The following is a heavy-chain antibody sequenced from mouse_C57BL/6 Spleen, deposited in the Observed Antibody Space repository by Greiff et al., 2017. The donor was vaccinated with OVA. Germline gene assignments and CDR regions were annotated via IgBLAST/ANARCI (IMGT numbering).Heavy chain of an antibody. V-gene: IGHV1-22*01. CDR2: INPNNGGT. CDR1: GYTFTDYN. D-gene: IGHD1-1*01. CDR3: ARDGVVATNYFDY. Sequence: EVQLQQSGPELVKPGASVKMSCKASGYTFTDYNMHWVKQSHGKSLEWIGYINPNNGGTSYNQKFKGKATLTVNKSSSTAYMELRSLTSEDSAVYYCARDGVVATNYFDYWGQGTTLTVSS. J-gene: IGHJ2*01.